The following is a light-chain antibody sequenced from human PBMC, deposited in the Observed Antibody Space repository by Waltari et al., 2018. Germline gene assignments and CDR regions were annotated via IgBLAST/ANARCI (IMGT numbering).Light chain of an antibody. CDR3: LQYNHWPPWT. Sequence: EIEMTQSPATLPVSPGERATPSCRASQSVGSKLAWYQQKPGQAPRLLIYDAYTRATGIPARFTGSGSGTEFTLTISSLQSEDFAVYHCLQYNHWPPWTFGQGTKVEIK. CDR2: DAY. CDR1: QSVGSK. J-gene: IGKJ1*01. V-gene: IGKV3-15*01.